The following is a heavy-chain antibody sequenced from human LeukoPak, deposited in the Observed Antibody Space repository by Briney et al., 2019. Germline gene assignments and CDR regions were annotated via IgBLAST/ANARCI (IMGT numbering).Heavy chain of an antibody. D-gene: IGHD2-15*01. CDR2: INPSGGST. J-gene: IGHJ4*02. CDR1: GHTFTSYY. V-gene: IGHV1-46*01. CDR3: ARVENCSGGSCYGDFDY. Sequence: ASVKVSCKASGHTFTSYYIHWVRQAPGQGLEWMGIINPSGGSTSYAQKLQGRVTMTRDTSTSTVYMELSSLRSEDTAVYYCARVENCSGGSCYGDFDYWGQGTLVTVSS.